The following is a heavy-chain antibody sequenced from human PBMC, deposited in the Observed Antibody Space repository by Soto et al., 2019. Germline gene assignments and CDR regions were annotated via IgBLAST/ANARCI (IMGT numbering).Heavy chain of an antibody. J-gene: IGHJ4*02. CDR2: IYYSGST. V-gene: IGHV4-59*01. CDR1: GASISSYY. D-gene: IGHD5-18*01. Sequence: QVQLQESGPGLVKPSETLSLTCTVSGASISSYYWSWIRQPPGKGLEWIGYIYYSGSTNYNPSLKXXVXRXXDTSKNQFSLKLSSVPAADTAVYCCARGYLYSSGHWGQGTLVSVSS. CDR3: ARGYLYSSGH.